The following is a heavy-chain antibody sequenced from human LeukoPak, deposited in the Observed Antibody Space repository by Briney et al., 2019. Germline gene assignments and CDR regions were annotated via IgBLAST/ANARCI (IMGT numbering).Heavy chain of an antibody. D-gene: IGHD4-17*01. CDR1: GGSISSYY. V-gene: IGHV4-4*07. CDR2: IYTSGST. Sequence: SETLSLTCTVSGGSISSYYWSWIRQPAGKGLEWIGRIYTSGSTNYNPSLKSRVTMSIDTSKNQSSLKLSSVTAADTAVYYCARMHDYGDYQYAFDIWGQGTMVTVSS. J-gene: IGHJ3*02. CDR3: ARMHDYGDYQYAFDI.